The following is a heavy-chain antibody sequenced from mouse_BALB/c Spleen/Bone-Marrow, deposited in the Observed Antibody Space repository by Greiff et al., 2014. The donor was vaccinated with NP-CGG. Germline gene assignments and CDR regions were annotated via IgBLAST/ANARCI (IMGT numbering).Heavy chain of an antibody. J-gene: IGHJ4*01. Sequence: EVKLQESGAELVKPGASVKLSCTASGFNIKDTYMHWVKQRPEQGLEWIGRIDPANGNTKYDPKFQGKATITADTSSNTAYLQLSSLTSKDTAVYYCARYYRYYYAMDYWGKGTSVTVSS. CDR1: GFNIKDTY. CDR3: ARYYRYYYAMDY. V-gene: IGHV14-3*02. CDR2: IDPANGNT. D-gene: IGHD1-1*01.